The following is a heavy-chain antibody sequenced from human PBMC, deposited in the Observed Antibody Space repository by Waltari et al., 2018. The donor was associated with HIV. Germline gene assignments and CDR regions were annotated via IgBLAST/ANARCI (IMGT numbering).Heavy chain of an antibody. Sequence: QVHLQQWGAGLVKPSETLTLTCALYGGSFGGYYWICIRQTPDKGLEWVGERNHSGGVDYNLSIKNRATISVDTSKNQLSLKLVSLTAADTALYFCAGGLIQPADFRIYYKYYGLDVWSQGTTVVVSP. D-gene: IGHD2-2*01. CDR3: AGGLIQPADFRIYYKYYGLDV. J-gene: IGHJ6*01. CDR1: GGSFGGYY. CDR2: RNHSGGV. V-gene: IGHV4-34*02.